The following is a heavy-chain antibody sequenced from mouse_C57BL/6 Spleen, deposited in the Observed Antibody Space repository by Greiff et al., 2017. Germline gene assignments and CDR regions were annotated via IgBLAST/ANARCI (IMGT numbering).Heavy chain of an antibody. J-gene: IGHJ2*01. D-gene: IGHD2-4*01. CDR2: IYPGDGDT. CDR3: ARCLYDYDDGFDY. CDR1: GYAFSSYW. Sequence: QVQLQQSGAELVKPGASVKISCKASGYAFSSYWMNWVKQRPGKGLEWIGQIYPGDGDTNYNGKFKGKATLTADKSSSTAYMQLSSLTSEDSAVYFCARCLYDYDDGFDYWGQGTTLTVSS. V-gene: IGHV1-80*01.